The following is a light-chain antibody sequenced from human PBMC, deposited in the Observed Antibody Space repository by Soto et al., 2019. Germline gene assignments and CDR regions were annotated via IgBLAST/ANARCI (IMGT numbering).Light chain of an antibody. CDR1: QDISNY. V-gene: IGKV1-33*01. CDR2: DAS. Sequence: DIQMTQSPSSLSASVGDRVTITCQASQDISNYLHWYQQKPGKAPKLLIYDASNLETGVPSRFSRSGSGTDFTFTISSLQPEDIATYYCQQYDNLPSITFGQGTRLEIK. J-gene: IGKJ5*01. CDR3: QQYDNLPSIT.